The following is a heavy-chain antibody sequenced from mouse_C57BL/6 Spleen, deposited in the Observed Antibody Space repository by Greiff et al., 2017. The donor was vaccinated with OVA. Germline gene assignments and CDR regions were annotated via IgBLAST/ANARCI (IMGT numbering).Heavy chain of an antibody. Sequence: ESGPGLVKPSQSLSLTCSVTGYSITSGYYWNWIRQFPGNKLEWMGYISYDGSNNYNPSLKNRISITRDTSKNQFFLKLNSVTTEDTAIYYCARITTVAAAMDYWGQGTSVTVSS. CDR2: ISYDGSN. CDR1: GYSITSGYY. V-gene: IGHV3-6*01. J-gene: IGHJ4*01. CDR3: ARITTVAAAMDY. D-gene: IGHD1-1*01.